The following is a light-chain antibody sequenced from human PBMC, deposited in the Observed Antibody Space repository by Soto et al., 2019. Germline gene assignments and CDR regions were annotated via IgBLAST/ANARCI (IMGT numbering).Light chain of an antibody. CDR1: QSISSD. CDR2: GS. J-gene: IGKJ1*01. V-gene: IGKV3-15*01. Sequence: EIVMTQSPATLSVSPGERATLSCRASQSISSDLAWYQQKPGQAPRLLIYGSTRATGIPARFSGSESGTEFTLTISSLQSEDSALYYCQQYNWWPWTFGQGTKVEIK. CDR3: QQYNWWPWT.